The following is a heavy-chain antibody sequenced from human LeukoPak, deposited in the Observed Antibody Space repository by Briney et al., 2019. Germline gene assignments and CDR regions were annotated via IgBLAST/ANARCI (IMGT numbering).Heavy chain of an antibody. CDR2: INPNSGDT. CDR1: GYTFTGYY. CDR3: ARVLDPGAFDI. V-gene: IGHV1-2*02. Sequence: ASVKVSCKASGYTFTGYYMHWVRQAPGQGLEWMGWINPNSGDTNYAQKFQGRVTMTRDTSITTAYMELSRLRSDDTAVYYCARVLDPGAFDIWGQGTMVTVSS. D-gene: IGHD1-1*01. J-gene: IGHJ3*02.